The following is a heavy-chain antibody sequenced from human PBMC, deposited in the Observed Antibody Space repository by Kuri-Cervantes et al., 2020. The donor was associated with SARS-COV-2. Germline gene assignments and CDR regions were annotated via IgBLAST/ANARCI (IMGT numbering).Heavy chain of an antibody. CDR1: GGSFSGYK. CDR3: ARDPNANHNNWFDP. Sequence: SQTLSLTCAVYGGSFSGYKWNWIRQSPGKGLEWIGSIYYSGSTYYNPSLKSRVTISVDTSKNQFSLKLSSVTAADTAVYYCARDPNANHNNWFDPWGQGTLVTVSS. CDR2: IYYSGST. D-gene: IGHD4/OR15-4a*01. J-gene: IGHJ5*02. V-gene: IGHV4-34*01.